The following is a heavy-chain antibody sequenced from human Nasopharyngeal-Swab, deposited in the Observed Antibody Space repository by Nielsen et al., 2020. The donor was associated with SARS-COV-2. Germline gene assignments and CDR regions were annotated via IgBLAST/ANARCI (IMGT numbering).Heavy chain of an antibody. J-gene: IGHJ4*02. D-gene: IGHD6-19*01. CDR1: GFTFSTYD. Sequence: GESLKISCAASGFTFSTYDMSWVRQAPGKGLEWVSGIDNDGRRTFYADLVKGRFTISRDNTKNTLYLQMNSLSAEDTALYYCVKYGSGWGQGTLVTVSS. V-gene: IGHV3-23*01. CDR3: VKYGSG. CDR2: IDNDGRRT.